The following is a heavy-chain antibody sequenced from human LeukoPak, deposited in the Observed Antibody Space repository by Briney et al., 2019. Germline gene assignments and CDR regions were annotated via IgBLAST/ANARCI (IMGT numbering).Heavy chain of an antibody. CDR2: FDAEIGDI. CDR3: ATEDPSGLDVLLN. Sequence: ASVKVSCKISGYLLRESSMHWVRQAPGKGLEWMGGFDAEIGDIIYAQKLQGRVTMTEDISTDTAYMELSDLRSDDAAVYYCATEDPSGLDVLLNWGQGTMVTVSS. CDR1: GYLLRESS. V-gene: IGHV1-24*01. J-gene: IGHJ3*01. D-gene: IGHD6-19*01.